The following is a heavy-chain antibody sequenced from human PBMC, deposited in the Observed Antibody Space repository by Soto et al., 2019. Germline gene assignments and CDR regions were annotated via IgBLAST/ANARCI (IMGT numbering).Heavy chain of an antibody. D-gene: IGHD3-3*01. CDR2: IWYDGSNK. J-gene: IGHJ5*02. V-gene: IGHV3-33*01. Sequence: GGSLRLSCAASGFTFSSYGMHWVRQAPGKGLEWVAVIWYDGSNKYYADSVKGRFTISRDNSKNTLYLQMNSLRAEDTAVYYCARDLFGVTNPVAWGQGTLVTVSS. CDR3: ARDLFGVTNPVA. CDR1: GFTFSSYG.